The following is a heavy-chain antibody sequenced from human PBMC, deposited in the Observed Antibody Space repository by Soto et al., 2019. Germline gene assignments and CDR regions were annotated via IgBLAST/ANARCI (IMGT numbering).Heavy chain of an antibody. CDR2: IKSKTDGGTT. CDR3: TTDAPWYSSSWYWDAFDI. V-gene: IGHV3-15*01. J-gene: IGHJ3*02. CDR1: GFTFSNAW. Sequence: PGGSLRLSCAASGFTFSNAWMSWVRQAPGKGLEWVGRIKSKTDGGTTDYAAPVKGRFTISRDDSKNTLYLQMNSLKTEDTAVCYCTTDAPWYSSSWYWDAFDIWGQGTMVTVSS. D-gene: IGHD6-13*01.